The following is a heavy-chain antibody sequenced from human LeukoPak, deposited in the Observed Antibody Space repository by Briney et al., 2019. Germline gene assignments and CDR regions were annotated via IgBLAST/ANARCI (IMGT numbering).Heavy chain of an antibody. CDR3: ARDRLLRGLHTSFDY. Sequence: PGRSLRLSCAASGFSFSDYTMHWVRQAPGKGLEWVALISFDGTNKYYTDSVKGRFTGSRDNSKNTLYLQMNSLRTEDAAIYYCARDRLLRGLHTSFDYWGQGTLVTVSS. V-gene: IGHV3-30*04. CDR2: ISFDGTNK. CDR1: GFSFSDYT. J-gene: IGHJ4*02. D-gene: IGHD3-10*01.